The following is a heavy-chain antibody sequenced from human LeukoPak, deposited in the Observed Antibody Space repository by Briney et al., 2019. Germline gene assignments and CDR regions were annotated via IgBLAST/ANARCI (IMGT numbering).Heavy chain of an antibody. Sequence: GGSLRLSCAASGFTFSSYWMHWVRHAPGKGLVWVSRINSDGSSTSYADSVKGRFTISRDNAKNTLYLQMNSLRAEDTAVYYCARAFTGDAFDIWGQGTMVTVSS. CDR1: GFTFSSYW. CDR2: INSDGSST. J-gene: IGHJ3*02. CDR3: ARAFTGDAFDI. D-gene: IGHD4-11*01. V-gene: IGHV3-74*01.